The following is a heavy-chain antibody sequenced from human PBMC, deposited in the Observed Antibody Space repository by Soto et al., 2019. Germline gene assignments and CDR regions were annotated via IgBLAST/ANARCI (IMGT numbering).Heavy chain of an antibody. CDR2: MNPNSGNT. V-gene: IGHV1-8*01. D-gene: IGHD3-10*01. J-gene: IGHJ4*02. CDR3: ARAITMVRGAPDY. CDR1: GYTFTSYD. Sequence: GASVKVSCKASGYTFTSYDINWVRQATGQGLEWMGWMNPNSGNTGYAQKFQGRVTMTRNTSISTAYMELSSLRSEDTAVYYCARAITMVRGAPDYWGQGTLVTVSS.